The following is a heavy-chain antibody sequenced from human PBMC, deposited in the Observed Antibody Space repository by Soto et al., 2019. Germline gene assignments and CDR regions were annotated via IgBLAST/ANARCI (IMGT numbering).Heavy chain of an antibody. J-gene: IGHJ3*01. CDR3: AREYDYVRGSYRGDAFAV. D-gene: IGHD3-16*02. V-gene: IGHV3-30-3*01. CDR2: ISYDGSNK. Sequence: GGSLRLSCAASGFTFSSYAMHWVRQAPGKGLEWVAVISYDGSNKYYADSVKGRFTISRDNSKNTLYLQMNSLRAEDTAVYYCAREYDYVRGSYRGDAFAVWGQGTMVTVSS. CDR1: GFTFSSYA.